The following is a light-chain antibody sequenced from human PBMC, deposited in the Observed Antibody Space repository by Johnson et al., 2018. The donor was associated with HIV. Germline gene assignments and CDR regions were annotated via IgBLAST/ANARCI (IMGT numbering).Light chain of an antibody. V-gene: IGLV1-51*02. CDR2: ENN. J-gene: IGLJ1*01. Sequence: QSMLTQPPSVSAAPGQKVTISCSGSSSNIGNNYVSWYQQLPGTAPKLLIYENNKRPSGIPDRFPGSKSGTSATLGITGLQTGDEADYYCGTWDSSLSRYVFDTGTKVTVL. CDR3: GTWDSSLSRYV. CDR1: SSNIGNNY.